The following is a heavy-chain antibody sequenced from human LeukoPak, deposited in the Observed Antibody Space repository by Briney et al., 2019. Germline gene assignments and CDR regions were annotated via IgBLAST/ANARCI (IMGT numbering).Heavy chain of an antibody. CDR2: INWNGGST. Sequence: GGSLRLSCAASGFTFSSYEMNWVRQAPGKGLEWVSGINWNGGSTGYADSMKGRFTISRDNAKNSLYLQMNSLRAEDTALYYCARADTADYWGQGTLVTVSS. V-gene: IGHV3-20*04. CDR3: ARADTADY. J-gene: IGHJ4*02. CDR1: GFTFSSYE.